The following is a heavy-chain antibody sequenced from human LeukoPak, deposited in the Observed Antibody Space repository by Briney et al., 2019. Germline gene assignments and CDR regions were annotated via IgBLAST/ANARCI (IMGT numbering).Heavy chain of an antibody. CDR2: ISGSGGDT. CDR1: GFTFSTYA. D-gene: IGHD1-26*01. J-gene: IGHJ4*02. V-gene: IGHV3-23*01. CDR3: AKYSGSYYYPPNWDS. Sequence: PGGSLRLSCAASGFTFSTYAISWVRQAPGKGLEWVSGISGSGGDTHYADSVKGRFTLSRDYPKNTLYLQMNSLRAEDTAVYFCAKYSGSYYYPPNWDSWGQGTLVTVSS.